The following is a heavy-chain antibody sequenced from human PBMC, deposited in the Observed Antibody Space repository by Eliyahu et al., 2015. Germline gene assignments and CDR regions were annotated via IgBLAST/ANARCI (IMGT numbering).Heavy chain of an antibody. D-gene: IGHD4-23*01. CDR1: GFXFSASA. Sequence: QVRLVESGGGVVQSGRSLRLSWSXSGFXFSASAMXXVRQXPGKGLEWVAXIWYDXSNQYYADSVKGRFTISRDNSKNTVSLQMNSLRGEDTAIYYCARDHDYSGNYLEDWGQGTLVAVSS. V-gene: IGHV3-33*08. J-gene: IGHJ4*02. CDR2: IWYDXSNQ. CDR3: ARDHDYSGNYLED.